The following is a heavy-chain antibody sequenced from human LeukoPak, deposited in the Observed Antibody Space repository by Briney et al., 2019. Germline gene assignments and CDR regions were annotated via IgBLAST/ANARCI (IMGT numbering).Heavy chain of an antibody. CDR1: GFTFSSDW. CDR3: ARATPGWWELQR. CDR2: INGAGTST. D-gene: IGHD1-26*01. Sequence: GGSLRLSCAASGFTFSSDWMHWVRQAPGKGLVWVSRINGAGTSTSYADSVKGQFTISRDNAKNTLYLQMNSLRAEDTAVYYCARATPGWWELQRWGQGTLVTVSS. V-gene: IGHV3-74*01. J-gene: IGHJ4*02.